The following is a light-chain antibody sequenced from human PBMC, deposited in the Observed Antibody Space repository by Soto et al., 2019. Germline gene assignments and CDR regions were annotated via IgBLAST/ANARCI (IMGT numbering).Light chain of an antibody. CDR1: HSVSSN. Sequence: EIVMTQSPATLSVSPGERATLSCRASHSVSSNLAWYQQKPGQAPRLLIYGASTRATGIPARFSGSGSGTEFTLTISSLQSEDFAVYYCHQYNNWPLTFGRGTKVEIK. V-gene: IGKV3-15*01. CDR2: GAS. CDR3: HQYNNWPLT. J-gene: IGKJ4*01.